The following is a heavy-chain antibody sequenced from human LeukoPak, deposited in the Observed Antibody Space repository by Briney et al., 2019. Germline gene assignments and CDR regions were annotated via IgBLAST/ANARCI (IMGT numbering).Heavy chain of an antibody. CDR1: GGSISNSNYY. J-gene: IGHJ4*02. V-gene: IGHV4-39*07. Sequence: SETLSLTCTVSGGSISNSNYYWAWLRQPPGKGLEWIGSIHYSGSTYYNPSLKSRVTISVDTSKNQFSLKLSSVTAADTAVHYCASIRPTTVTTFMYCFDCWGQGTLVTVSS. D-gene: IGHD4-11*01. CDR3: ASIRPTTVTTFMYCFDC. CDR2: IHYSGST.